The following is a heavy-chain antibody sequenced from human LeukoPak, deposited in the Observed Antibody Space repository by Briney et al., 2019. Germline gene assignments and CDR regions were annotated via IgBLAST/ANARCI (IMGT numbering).Heavy chain of an antibody. V-gene: IGHV3-30*02. J-gene: IGHJ3*02. CDR1: GFTFSSYG. CDR3: ARERYSSSWYGGAFDI. CDR2: IRYDGSNK. Sequence: GGSLRLSCAASGFTFSSYGMHWVRQAPGKGLEWVAFIRYDGSNKYYADSVKGRFTISRDNSKNTLYLQMNSLRAEDTAVYYCARERYSSSWYGGAFDIWGQGTMVTVSS. D-gene: IGHD6-13*01.